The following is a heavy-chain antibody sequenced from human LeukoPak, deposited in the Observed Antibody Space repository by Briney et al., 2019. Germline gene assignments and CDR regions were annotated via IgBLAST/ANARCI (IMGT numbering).Heavy chain of an antibody. D-gene: IGHD1-1*01. J-gene: IGHJ4*02. Sequence: GGSLRLSCAASGFTFSSYAMSWVRQAPGKGLEWVSSINNGSTYTYYTESVKGRFTVSRDNAKNSLFLQMNSLRAEDTAIYYCARSLTTLTYEGYWGQGTLVTVSS. CDR2: INNGSTYT. CDR1: GFTFSSYA. CDR3: ARSLTTLTYEGY. V-gene: IGHV3-21*01.